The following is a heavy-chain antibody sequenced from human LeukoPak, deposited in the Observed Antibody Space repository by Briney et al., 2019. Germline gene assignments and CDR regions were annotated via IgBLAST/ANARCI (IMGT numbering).Heavy chain of an antibody. Sequence: GRSLRLSCAASGFTFSSYAMSWVRQAPGKGLEWVSAISGSGGSTYYADSVKGRFTISRDNSKNTLYLQMNSLRAEDTAVYYCAKTTRSLGAFDIWGQGTMVTVSS. J-gene: IGHJ3*02. CDR2: ISGSGGST. CDR1: GFTFSSYA. V-gene: IGHV3-23*01. D-gene: IGHD1-14*01. CDR3: AKTTRSLGAFDI.